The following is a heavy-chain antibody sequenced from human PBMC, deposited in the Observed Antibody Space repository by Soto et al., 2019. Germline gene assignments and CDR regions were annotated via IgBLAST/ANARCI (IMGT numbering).Heavy chain of an antibody. CDR3: AGDRPYGELAGEPLEYSYGMTS. CDR1: GGTFSSYA. D-gene: IGHD1-7*01. V-gene: IGHV1-69*01. J-gene: IGHJ6*02. CDR2: IIPIFGTA. Sequence: QVQLVQSGAEVKKPGSSVKVSCKASGGTFSSYAISWVRQAPGQGLEWMGGIIPIFGTANYAQKFQGRVTITADESTRTAYMELGSLSSEETPVYYCAGDRPYGELAGEPLEYSYGMTSGAKGPRSPSP.